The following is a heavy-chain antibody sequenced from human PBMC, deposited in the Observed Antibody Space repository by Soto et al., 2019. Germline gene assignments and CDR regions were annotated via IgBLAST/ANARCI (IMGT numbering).Heavy chain of an antibody. CDR3: ARDERSVYSSGWYLY. D-gene: IGHD6-19*01. CDR1: GGSFSNYY. Sequence: SETLSLTCAIYGGSFSNYYWNWIRQPPGKGLEWMGKINHNGSTNYSPSLKSRLTISVDTSKNQFSLKLISVTAADTAVYYCARDERSVYSSGWYLYWGPGTLVTVSS. V-gene: IGHV4-34*01. CDR2: INHNGST. J-gene: IGHJ4*02.